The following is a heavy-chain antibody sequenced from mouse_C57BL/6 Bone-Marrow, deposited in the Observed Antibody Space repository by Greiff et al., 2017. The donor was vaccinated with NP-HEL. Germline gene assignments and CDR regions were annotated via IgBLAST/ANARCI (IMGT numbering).Heavy chain of an antibody. CDR1: GYTFTSYW. D-gene: IGHD2-3*01. CDR3: ARFYDGYPYFDV. CDR2: IYPGSGST. Sequence: QVQLKQPGAELVKPGASVKMSCKASGYTFTSYWITWVKQRPGQGLEWIGDIYPGSGSTNYNEKFKSKATLTVDTSSSTAYMQLSSLTSEDSAVYYCARFYDGYPYFDVWGTGTTVTVSS. V-gene: IGHV1-55*01. J-gene: IGHJ1*03.